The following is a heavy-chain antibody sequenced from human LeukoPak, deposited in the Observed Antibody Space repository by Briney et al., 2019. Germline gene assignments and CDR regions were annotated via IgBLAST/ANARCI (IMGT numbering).Heavy chain of an antibody. V-gene: IGHV5-51*01. J-gene: IGHJ4*02. D-gene: IGHD2-15*01. CDR2: IYPGDSDT. CDR1: GYSFTSYW. CDR3: ARRAGSYSHSYDY. Sequence: GESLKISCKGSGYSFTSYWIGWVRQMPGKGLEWMGIIYPGDSDTRYSPSFQGQVTISADKSISTAYLQWSSLRAEDTAIYYCARRAGSYSHSYDYWGQGTPVTVSS.